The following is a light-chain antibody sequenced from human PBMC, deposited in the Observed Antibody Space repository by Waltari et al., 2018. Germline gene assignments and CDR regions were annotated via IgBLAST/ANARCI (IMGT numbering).Light chain of an antibody. CDR3: QHYNTYPVT. V-gene: IGKV1-5*03. CDR1: QSISTW. J-gene: IGKJ2*01. CDR2: KAS. Sequence: DIQMTQSPSTVSASVGDRVTITCRASQSISTWLAWYQQKPGKAPKLLIYKASDLESGVPSRFSGSGSGTEFTLTISSLQPDDFATYYCQHYNTYPVTLGQGTKLDI.